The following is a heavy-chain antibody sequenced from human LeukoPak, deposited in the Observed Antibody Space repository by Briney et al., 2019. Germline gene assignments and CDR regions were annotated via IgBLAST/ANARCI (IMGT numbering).Heavy chain of an antibody. V-gene: IGHV3-23*01. D-gene: IGHD3-10*01. Sequence: GGSLRLSCAASEFLFNAMNWVRQAPGKGLEWVSGIGASGSSTYYADSVKGRFTISRDNSKTTLYLQVNSLRAEDTAVYYCARGLSSVNDAFDIWGQGTMVTVSS. CDR1: EFLFNA. J-gene: IGHJ3*02. CDR3: ARGLSSVNDAFDI. CDR2: IGASGSST.